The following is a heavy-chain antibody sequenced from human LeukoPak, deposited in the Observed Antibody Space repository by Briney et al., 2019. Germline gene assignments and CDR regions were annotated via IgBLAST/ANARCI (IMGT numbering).Heavy chain of an antibody. Sequence: TLSLTCTVSGGSISSGGYYWSWIRRHPGKGLEWIGYIYYSGSTYYNPSLKSRVTISVDTSKNQFSLKLSSVSAADTAVYYCASSSSGYVVFDYWGQGTLVTVSS. D-gene: IGHD3-22*01. J-gene: IGHJ4*02. V-gene: IGHV4-31*03. CDR3: ASSSSGYVVFDY. CDR1: GGSISSGGYY. CDR2: IYYSGST.